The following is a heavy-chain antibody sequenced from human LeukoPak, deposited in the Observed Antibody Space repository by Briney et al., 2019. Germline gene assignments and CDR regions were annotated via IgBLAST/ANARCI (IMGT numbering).Heavy chain of an antibody. D-gene: IGHD6-25*01. CDR3: ARDRSGALSF. CDR1: GFTFSSYS. J-gene: IGHJ4*02. Sequence: LRLSCAASGFTFSSYSMNWVRQPPGKGLEWIGYIYYGGSTYYNPSLKSRVTISVDTSKNQFSLKLSSVTAADTAVYYCARDRSGALSFWGQGTLVTVSS. CDR2: IYYGGST. V-gene: IGHV4-30-4*08.